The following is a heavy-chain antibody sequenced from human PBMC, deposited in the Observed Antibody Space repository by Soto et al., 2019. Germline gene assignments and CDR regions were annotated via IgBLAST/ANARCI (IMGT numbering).Heavy chain of an antibody. CDR3: ATRYSYVHF. V-gene: IGHV1-2*02. CDR1: GYAFTGYY. CDR2: INPNSGDT. D-gene: IGHD5-18*01. Sequence: AAVKVSCKSSGYAFTGYYIHWVRQAPGQGLEWMGWINPNSGDTNYAQKFQGRVTMTRDTSFSTAYMELSSLRSDDTAVYYCATRYSYVHFWGQGTLVTVSS. J-gene: IGHJ4*02.